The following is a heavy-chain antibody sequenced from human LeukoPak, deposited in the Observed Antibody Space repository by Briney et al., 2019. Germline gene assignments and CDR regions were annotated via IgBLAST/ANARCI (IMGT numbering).Heavy chain of an antibody. Sequence: GGSLRLSCAAAGFTFSSYCTHWVRQAPGKGLEWVADIWYDGNNKYYADSVKGRFTISRDNSKNTLYLQMNSLRTEDTAVYYCARVNGGKVVEYYFDYWGQGTLVTVSS. CDR2: IWYDGNNK. CDR3: ARVNGGKVVEYYFDY. CDR1: GFTFSSYC. J-gene: IGHJ4*02. V-gene: IGHV3-33*01. D-gene: IGHD2-15*01.